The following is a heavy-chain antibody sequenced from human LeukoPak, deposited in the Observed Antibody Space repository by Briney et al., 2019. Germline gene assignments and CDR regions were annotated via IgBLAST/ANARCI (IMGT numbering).Heavy chain of an antibody. Sequence: TTSETLSLTCAVYGGSFSGYYWSWIRQPPGKGLEWIGEINHSGSTNYNPSLKSRVTISVDASKNQFSLKLSSVTAADTAVYYCARGPRTGYLIRDYFDYWGQGTLVTVSS. CDR1: GGSFSGYY. D-gene: IGHD3/OR15-3a*01. J-gene: IGHJ4*02. V-gene: IGHV4-34*01. CDR2: INHSGST. CDR3: ARGPRTGYLIRDYFDY.